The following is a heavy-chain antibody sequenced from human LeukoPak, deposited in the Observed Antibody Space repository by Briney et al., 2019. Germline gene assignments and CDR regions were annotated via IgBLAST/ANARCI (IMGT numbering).Heavy chain of an antibody. V-gene: IGHV3-23*01. Sequence: GGSLRLSCEASGFTFGSYGMSWVRQAPGKGLEWVSAISGSGAGSYIADSVKGRFSISRDNSKNTLYLQMNSLRAEDTAVYFCAKDKEYYYDSPIDYWGQGTLVTVSS. CDR1: GFTFGSYG. CDR3: AKDKEYYYDSPIDY. CDR2: ISGSGAGS. D-gene: IGHD3-22*01. J-gene: IGHJ4*02.